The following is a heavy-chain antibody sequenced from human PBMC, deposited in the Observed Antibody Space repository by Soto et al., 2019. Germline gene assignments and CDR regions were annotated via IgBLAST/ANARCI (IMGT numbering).Heavy chain of an antibody. CDR2: ISYDGSNK. CDR1: GFTFSSYG. D-gene: IGHD2-15*01. J-gene: IGHJ3*02. CDR3: AKRGVGYCSGGSCYLGAFDI. V-gene: IGHV3-30*18. Sequence: PGGSLRLSCAASGFTFSSYGMHWVRQAPGKGLEWVAAISYDGSNKYYADSVKGRFTISRDNSKNTLYLQMNSLRAEDTAVYYCAKRGVGYCSGGSCYLGAFDIWGQGTMVTVSS.